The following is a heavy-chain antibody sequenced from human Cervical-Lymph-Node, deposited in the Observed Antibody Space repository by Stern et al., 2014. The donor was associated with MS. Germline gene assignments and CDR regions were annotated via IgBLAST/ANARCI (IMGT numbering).Heavy chain of an antibody. CDR2: ISYTGYT. CDR3: ARDRYWGSYRYLGNWFDP. J-gene: IGHJ5*02. Sequence: QVQLQESGPGLVKPSETLSLTCTVSGGSISDSSWSWIRQPPGKELEWIWYISYTGYTDYSPSLKSRVTISLDTSKNQCSLNLYSVTAADTAVYYCARDRYWGSYRYLGNWFDPWGQGTLVTVSS. V-gene: IGHV4-59*01. D-gene: IGHD3-16*02. CDR1: GGSISDSS.